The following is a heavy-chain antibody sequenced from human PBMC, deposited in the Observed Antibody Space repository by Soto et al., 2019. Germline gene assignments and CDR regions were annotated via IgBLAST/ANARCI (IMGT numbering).Heavy chain of an antibody. CDR2: ISSSGSTI. CDR3: ARDYYDSSGYYSFDY. Sequence: GGSLRLSCAASGFTFSSYEMNWVRQAPGKGLEWVSYISSSGSTIYYADSVKGRFTISRDNAKNSLYLQMNSLRAEDTAVYYCARDYYDSSGYYSFDYWGQGTLVTVSS. J-gene: IGHJ4*02. CDR1: GFTFSSYE. D-gene: IGHD3-22*01. V-gene: IGHV3-48*03.